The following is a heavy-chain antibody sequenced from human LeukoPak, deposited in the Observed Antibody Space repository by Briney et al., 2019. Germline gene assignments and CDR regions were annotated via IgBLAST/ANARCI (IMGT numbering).Heavy chain of an antibody. J-gene: IGHJ4*02. D-gene: IGHD3-10*01. Sequence: GASVKVSCKASGYTFNAFFIHWVRQAPGQGLEWLGWINPHSGDTTYAQNFQGRVTMTRDTSISTIYMEVTSLISDDTAIYYCAGAYANYGDYWGQGTLVTVSS. CDR2: INPHSGDT. CDR1: GYTFNAFF. CDR3: AGAYANYGDY. V-gene: IGHV1-2*02.